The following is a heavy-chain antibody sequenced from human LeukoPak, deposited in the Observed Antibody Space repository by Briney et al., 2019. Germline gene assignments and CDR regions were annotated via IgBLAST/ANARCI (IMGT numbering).Heavy chain of an antibody. D-gene: IGHD3-16*01. J-gene: IGHJ4*02. V-gene: IGHV1-8*03. Sequence: ASVKVSCKASGYTFTSYDTNWVRQATGQGLEWMGWMNPNSGNTGYAQKFQGRVTITRNTSISTAYMELSSLRAEDTAVYYCARDGGVTKTFDYWGQGTLVTVSS. CDR2: MNPNSGNT. CDR1: GYTFTSYD. CDR3: ARDGGVTKTFDY.